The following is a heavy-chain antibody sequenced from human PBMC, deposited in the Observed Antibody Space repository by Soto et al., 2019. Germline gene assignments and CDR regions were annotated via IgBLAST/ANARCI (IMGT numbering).Heavy chain of an antibody. CDR2: IKSGGAT. D-gene: IGHD3-22*01. CDR1: GFVFRNAW. V-gene: IGHV3-15*07. J-gene: IGHJ4*02. Sequence: EVQLVDSGGGLVKPGGSLRLSCAASGFVFRNAWRNWVRQAPGKGLEWVGRIKSGGATDFAALARGRFAITRDDSRNMAYMQMNNLDTEDTAVYYCTTDSYSTIIDVRFDFWGQGALVTVSS. CDR3: TTDSYSTIIDVRFDF.